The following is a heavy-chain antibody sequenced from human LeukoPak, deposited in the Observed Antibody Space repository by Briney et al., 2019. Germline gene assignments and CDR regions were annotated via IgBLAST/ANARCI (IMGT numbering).Heavy chain of an antibody. CDR2: ISSSGSTI. V-gene: IGHV3-11*01. Sequence: GGSLRLSCAASGFTFSDYYMSWIRQAPGKGLEWVSYISSSGSTIYYADSVKGRFTISRDSAKNSLSLQMSSLRAEDTAMYFCARIRSPNEDAFDLWGQGTMVTVS. CDR1: GFTFSDYY. J-gene: IGHJ3*01. CDR3: ARIRSPNEDAFDL.